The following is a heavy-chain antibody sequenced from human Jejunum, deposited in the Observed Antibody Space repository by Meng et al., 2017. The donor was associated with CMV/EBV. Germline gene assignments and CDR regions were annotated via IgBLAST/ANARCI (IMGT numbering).Heavy chain of an antibody. CDR3: ARGVVGTGN. CDR1: GYTFTRDA. V-gene: IGHV1-3*01. D-gene: IGHD1-1*01. J-gene: IGHJ1*01. CDR2: INGGDGDT. Sequence: KFSCKASGYTFTRDAVYWVRQAPGQGLEWMGWINGGDGDTKYSQKFQDRVTITRDISANIVYLELSSLRFEDTAMYYCARGVVGTGNWGQGTLVTVSS.